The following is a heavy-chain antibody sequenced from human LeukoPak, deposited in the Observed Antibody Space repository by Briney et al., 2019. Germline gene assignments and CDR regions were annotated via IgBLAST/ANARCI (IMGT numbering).Heavy chain of an antibody. D-gene: IGHD6-13*01. CDR1: GFTVSSNY. Sequence: GGSLRLSCAASGFTVSSNYMSWVRQAPGKGQEWVSVIYSGGSTYYADSGKGRFTIARDNSKNTLYLQMDSLRAEDTAVYYCAREPSIAAVEGYWGQGTLVTVSS. CDR2: IYSGGST. J-gene: IGHJ4*02. V-gene: IGHV3-53*01. CDR3: AREPSIAAVEGY.